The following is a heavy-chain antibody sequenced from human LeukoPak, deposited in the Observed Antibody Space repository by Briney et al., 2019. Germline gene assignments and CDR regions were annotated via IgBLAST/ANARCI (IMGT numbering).Heavy chain of an antibody. CDR1: GYSISGGYY. CDR2: IYHSGST. CDR3: ARRGSSSGFDY. J-gene: IGHJ4*02. D-gene: IGHD6-13*01. V-gene: IGHV4-38-2*01. Sequence: SETLSLTCAVSGYSISGGYYWGWIRQPPGKGLEWIGSIYHSGSTYYNPSLKSRVTISVDTSKNQFSLKLSSVTAADTAVYYCARRGSSSGFDYWGQGTLVTVSS.